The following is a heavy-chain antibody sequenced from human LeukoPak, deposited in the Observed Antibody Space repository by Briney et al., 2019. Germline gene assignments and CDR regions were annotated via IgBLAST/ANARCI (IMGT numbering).Heavy chain of an antibody. CDR2: IYYSGTT. J-gene: IGHJ3*02. CDR3: ARDSGSTDAFDI. Sequence: SETLSLTCSVSGDSISSSNYYWGWIRQSPGKGLEWIGIIYYSGTTYYNPSLKSRVTISVDTSKNQFSLKLSSVTAADTAVYYCARDSGSTDAFDIWGQGTMVTVSS. CDR1: GDSISSSNYY. D-gene: IGHD6-13*01. V-gene: IGHV4-39*07.